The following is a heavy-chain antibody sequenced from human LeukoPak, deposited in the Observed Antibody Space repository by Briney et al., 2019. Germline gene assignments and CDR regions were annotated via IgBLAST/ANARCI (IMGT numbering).Heavy chain of an antibody. D-gene: IGHD2-2*01. CDR1: GGSISSYY. CDR2: IYYSGST. J-gene: IGHJ4*02. Sequence: SQTLSLTCTVSGGSISSYYWSWIRQPPGKGLEWIGYIYYSGSTSYNPSLKSRVTISVDTSKNQFSLKLSSVTAADTAVYYCARGRTSYQLLPLDYWGQGTLVTVSS. V-gene: IGHV4-59*01. CDR3: ARGRTSYQLLPLDY.